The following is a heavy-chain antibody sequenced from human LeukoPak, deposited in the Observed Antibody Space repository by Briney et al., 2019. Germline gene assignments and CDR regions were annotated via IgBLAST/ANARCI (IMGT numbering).Heavy chain of an antibody. J-gene: IGHJ4*02. V-gene: IGHV1-58*02. Sequence: GTSVKVSCKASGFTFTSSAMQWVRQARGQRLEWIGWIVVGSGNTNYAQKFQERVTITRDMSTSTAYMELSSLRSEDTAVYYCAAQAGAGSGSLLSYWGQGTLVTVSS. D-gene: IGHD1-26*01. CDR1: GFTFTSSA. CDR2: IVVGSGNT. CDR3: AAQAGAGSGSLLSY.